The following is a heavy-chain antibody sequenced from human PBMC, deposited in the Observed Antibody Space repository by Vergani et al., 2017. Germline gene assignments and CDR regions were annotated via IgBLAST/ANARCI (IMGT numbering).Heavy chain of an antibody. J-gene: IGHJ5*02. V-gene: IGHV3-30*18. D-gene: IGHD3/OR15-3a*01. Sequence: QMELVESGGGAVQPERSLRLSCEASGFSLGDYGMHWVRQAPGKGLEWVALIYYDGSHENYADSVRGRFSISRDNSKNTVYLQMDRLRVEDTAIYYCAKDQGRLDGVWDSWGQGTLVTVSS. CDR1: GFSLGDYG. CDR3: AKDQGRLDGVWDS. CDR2: IYYDGSHE.